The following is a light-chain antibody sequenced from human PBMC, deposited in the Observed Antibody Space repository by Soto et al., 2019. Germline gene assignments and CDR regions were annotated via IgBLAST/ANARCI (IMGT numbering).Light chain of an antibody. CDR1: QSISSW. CDR2: SAS. CDR3: QRYNWYPYS. Sequence: DIQMTQSPSTLSASVGDRVTITCRASQSISSWLAWYQQKPGEAPKLLIYSASILESGVPSRFSGSGSGTEFTLTISSLQPDDFATYYCQRYNWYPYSFGQGTKLEIK. J-gene: IGKJ2*03. V-gene: IGKV1-5*03.